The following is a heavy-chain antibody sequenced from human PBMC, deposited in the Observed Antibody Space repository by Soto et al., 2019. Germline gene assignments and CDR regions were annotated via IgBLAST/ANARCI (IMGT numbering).Heavy chain of an antibody. J-gene: IGHJ6*02. CDR2: IIPIFGTA. D-gene: IGHD3-22*01. Sequence: QVQLVQSGAEVKKPGSSVKVSCKASGGTFSSYAISWVRQAPGQGLEWMGGIIPIFGTANYAQKFQGRVTITADESTTTAYMELSSLRSEDTAEYYCARDLKRYYDSSGYGYYYYGMDVWGQGTTVTVSS. CDR1: GGTFSSYA. V-gene: IGHV1-69*01. CDR3: ARDLKRYYDSSGYGYYYYGMDV.